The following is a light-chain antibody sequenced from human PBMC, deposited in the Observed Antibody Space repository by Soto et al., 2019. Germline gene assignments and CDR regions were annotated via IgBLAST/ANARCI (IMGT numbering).Light chain of an antibody. CDR1: QSLSSY. Sequence: EIVLTQSPATLSLSPGERATLSCKASQSLSSYLAWYQQKPGQAPRLLIYDASNRATRIPARFSGSGSVTDFTLTISRLEPEDFAIYYCQHYGSPRGTFGQGTKVDIK. CDR3: QHYGSPRGT. CDR2: DAS. J-gene: IGKJ1*01. V-gene: IGKV3-11*01.